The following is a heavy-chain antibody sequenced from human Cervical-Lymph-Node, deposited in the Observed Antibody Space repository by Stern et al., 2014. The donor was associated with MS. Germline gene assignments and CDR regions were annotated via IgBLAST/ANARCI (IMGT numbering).Heavy chain of an antibody. CDR1: DGFISSDKYS. Sequence: QLQLQESGPGLVAPSQTLSLTCNVSDGFISSDKYSWSWIRQPAGKGLQWVGRVFASGSTSSNPPPMVRAPIPVDRATRQFSLRLPSVTAADTAVYYCASDRNYYYGMDVWGQGTTVTVSS. V-gene: IGHV4-61*02. J-gene: IGHJ6*02. CDR2: VFASGST. CDR3: ASDRNYYYGMDV.